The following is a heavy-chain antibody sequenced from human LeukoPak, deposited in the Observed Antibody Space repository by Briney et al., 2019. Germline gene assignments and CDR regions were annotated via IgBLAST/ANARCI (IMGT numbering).Heavy chain of an antibody. CDR1: GFTFSSNA. D-gene: IGHD3-9*01. Sequence: GGSLRLSCAASGFTFSSNAMGWVRQAPGKGLEWVSVISGSGGTTYYADSVKGRFTISRDNSKNTLYLQLNSLRAEDTAVYYCAKYYDILTGYYEAYYHYYYMDVWGKGTTVTVSS. J-gene: IGHJ6*03. V-gene: IGHV3-23*01. CDR3: AKYYDILTGYYEAYYHYYYMDV. CDR2: ISGSGGTT.